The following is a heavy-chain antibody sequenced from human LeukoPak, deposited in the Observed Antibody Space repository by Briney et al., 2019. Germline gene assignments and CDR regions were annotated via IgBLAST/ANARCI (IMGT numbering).Heavy chain of an antibody. V-gene: IGHV6-1*01. CDR3: ARGDWISGFDP. Sequence: SQTLSLTCAISGDSVSSSRAGWNRIRQSPSRGLEWLGRTYYRSKWYNEYAVSVKSRITINPDTSKNQFSLQLNSVTPEDTAVYYCARGDWISGFDPWGQGTLVTVSS. D-gene: IGHD3/OR15-3a*01. CDR1: GDSVSSSRAG. J-gene: IGHJ5*02. CDR2: TYYRSKWYN.